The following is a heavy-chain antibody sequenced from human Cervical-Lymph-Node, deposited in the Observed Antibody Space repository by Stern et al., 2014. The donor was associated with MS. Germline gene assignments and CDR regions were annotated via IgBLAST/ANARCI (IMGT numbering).Heavy chain of an antibody. CDR3: ARNLAGNDDFLTAFDA. D-gene: IGHD3-9*01. V-gene: IGHV1-2*02. J-gene: IGHJ5*02. CDR2: INPNSGAT. CDR1: GYTFTGSY. Sequence: QVQLVQSGAEVKKPGASVKVSCKASGYTFTGSYVHWVRQAPGHGLEWMGWINPNSGATKFAQKFQGRVTMTRHTSNTTAFMDLSSLTSDDTALYYCARNLAGNDDFLTAFDAWGQGTLVTVSS.